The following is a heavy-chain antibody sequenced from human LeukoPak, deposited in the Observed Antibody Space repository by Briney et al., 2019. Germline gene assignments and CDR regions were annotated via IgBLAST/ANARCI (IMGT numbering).Heavy chain of an antibody. D-gene: IGHD1-26*01. Sequence: GRSLRLSCAASGFTFSSYAMHWVRQAPGRGLEWVAVISYDGSNKYYADSVKGRFTISRDNSKNTLYLQMNSLRAEDTAVYYCARISGSYPSNAFDIWGQGTMVTVSS. CDR1: GFTFSSYA. CDR3: ARISGSYPSNAFDI. V-gene: IGHV3-30-3*01. J-gene: IGHJ3*02. CDR2: ISYDGSNK.